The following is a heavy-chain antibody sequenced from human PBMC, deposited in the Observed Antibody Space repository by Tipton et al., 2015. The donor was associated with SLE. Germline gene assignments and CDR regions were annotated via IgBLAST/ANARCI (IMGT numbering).Heavy chain of an antibody. CDR1: GYTFTSYY. Sequence: QSGAEVKKPGASVKVSCKASGYTFTSYYMHWVRQAPGQGLEWMGIINPSGGSTSYAQKFQDRVTMTRDTSTSTAYMELRSLRSDDTAVYYCARAEAVNDAFDIWGQGTMVTVSS. D-gene: IGHD4-17*01. J-gene: IGHJ3*02. CDR2: INPSGGST. V-gene: IGHV1-46*01. CDR3: ARAEAVNDAFDI.